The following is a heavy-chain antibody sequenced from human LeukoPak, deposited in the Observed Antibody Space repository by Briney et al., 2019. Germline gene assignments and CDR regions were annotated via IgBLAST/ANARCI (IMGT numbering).Heavy chain of an antibody. CDR2: IYYSGST. J-gene: IGHJ4*02. CDR1: GGSISSSSYY. Sequence: SETLSLTCTVSGGSISSSSYYWGWIRQPPGKGLEWIGSIYYSGSTYYNPSLKSRVTISVDTSKNQFSLKLSSVTAADTAVYYCATENRYTAMVTGLDYWGQGTLVTVSS. D-gene: IGHD5-18*01. CDR3: ATENRYTAMVTGLDY. V-gene: IGHV4-39*01.